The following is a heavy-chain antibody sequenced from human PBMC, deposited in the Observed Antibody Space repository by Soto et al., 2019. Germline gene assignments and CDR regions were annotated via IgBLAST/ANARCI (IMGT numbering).Heavy chain of an antibody. CDR2: IYYSGST. J-gene: IGHJ4*02. V-gene: IGHV4-30-4*01. CDR3: ATEQIEEYFDY. CDR1: GGSISSFGFY. Sequence: QVQLHESGPGLVKPSQTLSLTCTVSGGSISSFGFYWTWIRQSPGKGLEWIGNIYYSGSTSYNPYLKSRVAISVDTSANQVSLQLNSVTAADTAVYYCATEQIEEYFDYWGQGPQFPSSS.